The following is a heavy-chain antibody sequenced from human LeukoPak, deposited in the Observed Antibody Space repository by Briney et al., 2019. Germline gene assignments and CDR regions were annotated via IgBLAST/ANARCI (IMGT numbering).Heavy chain of an antibody. V-gene: IGHV4-59*08. CDR1: GDSISNYY. CDR2: LYYSGTT. CDR3: ARHLHFAY. J-gene: IGHJ4*02. Sequence: ETPSLTCSVSGDSISNYYWSWVWQPPGKTLEWIGYLYYSGTTNYKRPHKSRVTMSVDTPKNQFSLKLSSETAADTAVYYCARHLHFAYWVRGTLDTVPS.